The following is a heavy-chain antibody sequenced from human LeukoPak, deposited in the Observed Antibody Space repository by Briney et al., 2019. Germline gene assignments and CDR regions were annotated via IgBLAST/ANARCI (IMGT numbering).Heavy chain of an antibody. Sequence: SETLSLTCAVYGGSFSGYYWSWIRQPPGKGLGWIGSIYHSGSTYYNPSLKSRVTISVDTSKTQFSLKLSSVTAADTAVYYCARQRSSTSTVDYWGQGTLVTVSS. CDR3: ARQRSSTSTVDY. CDR2: IYHSGST. J-gene: IGHJ4*02. D-gene: IGHD2-2*01. CDR1: GGSFSGYY. V-gene: IGHV4-34*01.